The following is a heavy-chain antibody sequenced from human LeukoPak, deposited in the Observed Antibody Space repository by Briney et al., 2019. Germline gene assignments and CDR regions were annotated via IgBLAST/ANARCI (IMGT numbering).Heavy chain of an antibody. CDR3: TRRWNYGRNYYIDV. CDR1: GGSFSNYY. J-gene: IGHJ6*03. CDR2: INDSGRI. Sequence: SETLSLTCAVYGGSFSNYYWSWIRQPPGKGLEWIGEINDSGRINYNPSLMSRVTVSVDTSKNQFSLRLTSVTATDTAVYYCTRRWNYGRNYYIDVWGNGATVSVSS. V-gene: IGHV4-34*01. D-gene: IGHD1-7*01.